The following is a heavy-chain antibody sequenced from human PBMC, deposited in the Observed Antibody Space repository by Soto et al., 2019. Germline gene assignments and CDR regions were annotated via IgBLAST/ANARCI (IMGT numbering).Heavy chain of an antibody. CDR3: ARGPGVLVAGYGLDV. Sequence: SQTLSLTCVIAGDSISSKSATWNWIRQSPSRGLEWLGRTYYRPKWYYDYAVSVTGRITINVDTSKNQFTLQVNSVTPEDTAVYHCARGPGVLVAGYGLDVWGQGTAVTVSS. CDR1: GDSISSKSAT. J-gene: IGHJ6*02. D-gene: IGHD6-19*01. V-gene: IGHV6-1*01. CDR2: TYYRPKWYY.